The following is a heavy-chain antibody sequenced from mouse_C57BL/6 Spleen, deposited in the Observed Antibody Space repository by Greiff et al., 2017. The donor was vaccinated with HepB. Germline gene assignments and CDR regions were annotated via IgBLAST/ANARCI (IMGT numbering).Heavy chain of an antibody. CDR2: ISDDGSN. CDR3: ARDGSNLFDY. CDR1: GYSITSGYY. Sequence: ESGPGLVKPSQSLSLTCSVTGYSITSGYYWNWIRQFPGNKLEWMGYISDDGSNNYNPSLKNRISITRDTTKNQFFLKLNSVTTEDTATYYCARDGSNLFDYWGQGTTLTVSS. J-gene: IGHJ2*01. V-gene: IGHV3-6*01. D-gene: IGHD2-5*01.